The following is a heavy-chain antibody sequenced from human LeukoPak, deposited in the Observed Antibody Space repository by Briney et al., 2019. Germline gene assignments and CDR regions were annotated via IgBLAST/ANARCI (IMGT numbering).Heavy chain of an antibody. CDR3: ASGSVPDY. V-gene: IGHV3-11*04. J-gene: IGHJ4*02. Sequence: GGSLRLSCAASGFMFSDHHINWMRQAPGKGLEWISYISGRGDSIFYADSVKGRFTISRDNAKKSLYLQMNSLRVEDTAVYYCASGSVPDYWGQGTLVTVSS. CDR2: ISGRGDSI. CDR1: GFMFSDHH. D-gene: IGHD3-10*01.